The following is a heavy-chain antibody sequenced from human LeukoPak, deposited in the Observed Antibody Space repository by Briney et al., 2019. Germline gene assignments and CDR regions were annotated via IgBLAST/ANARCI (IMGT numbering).Heavy chain of an antibody. D-gene: IGHD3-22*01. J-gene: IGHJ6*03. V-gene: IGHV1-46*01. CDR2: ISPSGGST. Sequence: GASVKVSCKAFGYTFTSNYMHWVRQAPGQGPEWMGVISPSGGSTTYAQKFQGRVTLTRDMSTSTDYLELSSLRSEDTAVYYCARDSSGYGYYYYYMDVWGKGTTVTVSS. CDR3: ARDSSGYGYYYYYMDV. CDR1: GYTFTSNY.